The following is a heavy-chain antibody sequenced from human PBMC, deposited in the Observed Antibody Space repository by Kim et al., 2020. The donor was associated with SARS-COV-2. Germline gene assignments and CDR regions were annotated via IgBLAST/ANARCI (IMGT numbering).Heavy chain of an antibody. CDR3: ARVGSN. J-gene: IGHJ4*02. V-gene: IGHV4-34*01. Sequence: NHSGSTNYNPSLKSRVTISVDTSKNQFSLKLSSGTAADTAVYYCARVGSNWGQGTLVTVSS. CDR2: NHSGST. D-gene: IGHD6-6*01.